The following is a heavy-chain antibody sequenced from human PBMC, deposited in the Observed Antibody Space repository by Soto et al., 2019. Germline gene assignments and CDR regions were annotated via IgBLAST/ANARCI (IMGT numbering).Heavy chain of an antibody. CDR3: ARTWGVLLWFGELPDAFDI. D-gene: IGHD3-10*01. Sequence: SETLSLTCAVSGDSISSGGYSWTWIRQPPGKGLEWIGHIYQSGSTLYNPSLESRVAISVDTSKNQFSLKLSSVTAADTAVYYCARTWGVLLWFGELPDAFDIWGQGTMVTVSS. CDR2: IYQSGST. CDR1: GDSISSGGYS. J-gene: IGHJ3*02. V-gene: IGHV4-30-2*01.